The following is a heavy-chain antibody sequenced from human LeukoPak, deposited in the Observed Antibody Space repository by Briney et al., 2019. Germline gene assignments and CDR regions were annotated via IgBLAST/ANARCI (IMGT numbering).Heavy chain of an antibody. D-gene: IGHD1-1*01. CDR2: FYYSGST. V-gene: IGHV4-39*01. CDR3: ARLSINWNAFDL. Sequence: SETLSLTCTVSGGSISSSSYYWGWIRQPPGKGLEWIGSFYYSGSTYYNPSLKGRVTISVDTSKNQFSLKLSSVTAADTTVYYCARLSINWNAFDLWGHGTLVTVSS. J-gene: IGHJ2*01. CDR1: GGSISSSSYY.